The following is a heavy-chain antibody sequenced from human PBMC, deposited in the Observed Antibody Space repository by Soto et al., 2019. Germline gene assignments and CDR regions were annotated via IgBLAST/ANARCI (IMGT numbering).Heavy chain of an antibody. CDR2: IYSGGNT. V-gene: IGHV3-53*01. CDR1: GLTVSSDY. CDR3: ARVPRASYFYGLDV. J-gene: IGHJ6*02. Sequence: GGSLRLSCAASGLTVSSDYMTWVRQAPGKGLEWVSVIYSGGNTYYAASVKGRFTISRDDSKNTLYLQMNSLRADDTAMYYCARVPRASYFYGLDVWGQGTTVTVSS. D-gene: IGHD1-26*01.